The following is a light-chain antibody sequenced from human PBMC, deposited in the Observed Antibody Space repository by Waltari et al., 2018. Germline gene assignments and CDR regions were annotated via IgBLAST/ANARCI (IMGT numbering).Light chain of an antibody. CDR1: QSIERY. J-gene: IGKJ5*01. CDR2: ASS. Sequence: DIQMTQSPPSLSTSVGDRVTITCRASQSIERYLNWCQHKPGQAPKLLICASSTLQTGVPSRCSGGGSGTDFTLTISSLQPEDFGTYYCQQSYSTPITFGQGTRLEIK. V-gene: IGKV1-39*01. CDR3: QQSYSTPIT.